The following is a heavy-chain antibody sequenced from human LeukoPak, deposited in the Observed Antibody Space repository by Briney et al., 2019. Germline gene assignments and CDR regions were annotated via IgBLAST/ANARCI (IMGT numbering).Heavy chain of an antibody. CDR1: GFTFSDYY. J-gene: IGHJ4*02. Sequence: GGSLRLSCAASGFTFSDYYMTWIRQPPGKGLEWLSYISSSGSTLDYADSVKGRFTISRDDAKNSVSLQMNSLRAEDTAVYYCARSEKNYDFWTGEDYWGQGTLVTVSS. V-gene: IGHV3-11*04. CDR3: ARSEKNYDFWTGEDY. D-gene: IGHD3-3*01. CDR2: ISSSGSTL.